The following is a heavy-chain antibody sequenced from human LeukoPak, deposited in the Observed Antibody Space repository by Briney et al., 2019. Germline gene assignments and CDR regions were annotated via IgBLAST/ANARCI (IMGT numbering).Heavy chain of an antibody. J-gene: IGHJ4*02. CDR2: IYYSGST. D-gene: IGHD6-13*01. CDR1: GGSISSYY. Sequence: SETLSLTCTVSGGSISSYYWSWIRQPPGKGLEWIGYIYYSGSTNYNPSLKSRVTISVDTSKNQFSLKLSSVTAADTAVYYCARSSGWGSSSVDYWGQGTLVTVSS. V-gene: IGHV4-59*01. CDR3: ARSSGWGSSSVDY.